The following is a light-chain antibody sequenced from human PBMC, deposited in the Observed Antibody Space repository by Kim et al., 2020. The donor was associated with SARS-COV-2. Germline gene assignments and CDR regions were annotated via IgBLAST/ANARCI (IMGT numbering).Light chain of an antibody. CDR3: YYAADNNVV. CDR2: KDS. CDR1: VLAKKY. Sequence: SYEMTQPSSVSVSPGQTARITCSGDVLAKKYARWFQQKPGQAPVLVIYKDSERPSGIPERCFGSSSGTTVTLTICGAQVDDEADYYCYYAADNNVVFCGATHLT. V-gene: IGLV3-27*01. J-gene: IGLJ2*01.